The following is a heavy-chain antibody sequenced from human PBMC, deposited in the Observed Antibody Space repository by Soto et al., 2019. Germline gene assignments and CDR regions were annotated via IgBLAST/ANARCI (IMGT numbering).Heavy chain of an antibody. D-gene: IGHD3-22*01. Sequence: SETLPLTCTVSNASISSRKWWTWVRQTPGKGLEWIGEIYHSGSINHNPSLKSRVTMSVDKSKNQFSLKMTSVTAADTGVYYCARASPVVTDVWGQGTTVT. J-gene: IGHJ6*02. CDR1: NASISSRKW. CDR3: ARASPVVTDV. V-gene: IGHV4-4*02. CDR2: IYHSGSI.